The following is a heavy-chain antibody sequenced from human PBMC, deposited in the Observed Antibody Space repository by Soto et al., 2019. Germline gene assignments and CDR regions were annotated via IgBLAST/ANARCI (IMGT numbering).Heavy chain of an antibody. CDR3: ARGLNSDGYYSP. D-gene: IGHD3-22*01. CDR2: INPSGDAT. CDR1: GYILTSNY. Sequence: QVQLVQSGAEVKEPGASVKVSCKASGYILTSNYLHWVRQDPGQGLEWMGIINPSGDATTYAQKYQGRVTMNKDTSTNTAYMELSGLTSDDTAVYYCARGLNSDGYYSPWGQGTLVTVSS. V-gene: IGHV1-46*01. J-gene: IGHJ4*02.